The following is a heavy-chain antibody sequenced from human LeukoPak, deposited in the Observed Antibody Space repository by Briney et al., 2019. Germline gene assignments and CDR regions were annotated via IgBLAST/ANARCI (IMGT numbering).Heavy chain of an antibody. J-gene: IGHJ4*02. CDR1: GYTFTSYG. Sequence: ASVTVSCKASGYTFTSYGISWVRQAPGQGLEWMGWISAYNGNTNYAQKLQGRVTMTTDTSTSTAYMELRSLRSDDTAVYYCARTYYYDSSGYYAAHYYFDYWGQGTLVTVSS. D-gene: IGHD3-22*01. CDR2: ISAYNGNT. V-gene: IGHV1-18*01. CDR3: ARTYYYDSSGYYAAHYYFDY.